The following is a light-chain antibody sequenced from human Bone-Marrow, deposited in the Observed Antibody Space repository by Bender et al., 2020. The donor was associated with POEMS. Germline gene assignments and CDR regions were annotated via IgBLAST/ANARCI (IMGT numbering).Light chain of an antibody. CDR3: SSHAGSSSYVV. CDR2: EVT. J-gene: IGLJ2*01. V-gene: IGLV2-23*02. CDR1: VNDVGAYSY. Sequence: QFALTQPASVSGSPGQSITVSCTGTVNDVGAYSYVSWYQQHPGKAPKLMIYEVTSRPSGVSNRFSASKSGNTASLTISGLQAEDEADYYCSSHAGSSSYVVFGGGTSLTVL.